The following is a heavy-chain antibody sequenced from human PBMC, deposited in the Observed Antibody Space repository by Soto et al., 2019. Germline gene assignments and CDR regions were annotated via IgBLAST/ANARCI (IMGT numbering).Heavy chain of an antibody. CDR3: AKTGPYCGGDCSRYFYGMDV. J-gene: IGHJ6*02. D-gene: IGHD2-21*02. CDR2: IWGSGDRT. Sequence: GGSLRLSCAASGFTFRTYAMAWVRQAPGKGLEWVSGIWGSGDRTFYADSVKGRFTISRDNSRNTLYLQMYSLTAEDTALYYCAKTGPYCGGDCSRYFYGMDVWGQGTTVTVSS. V-gene: IGHV3-23*01. CDR1: GFTFRTYA.